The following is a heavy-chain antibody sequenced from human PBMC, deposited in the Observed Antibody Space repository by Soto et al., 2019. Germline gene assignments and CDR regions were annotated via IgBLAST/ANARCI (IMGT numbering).Heavy chain of an antibody. V-gene: IGHV3-64*01. D-gene: IGHD2-2*01. CDR3: ARRLYCSSTSCYALDY. Sequence: EVQLVESGGGLVQPGGSLRLSCAASGFTFSSYARHWVRQAPGKGLEYVSAISSNGGSTYYANSVKGRFTISRDNSKNTLYLQMGSLRAEDMAVYYCARRLYCSSTSCYALDYWGQGTLVTVSS. J-gene: IGHJ4*02. CDR1: GFTFSSYA. CDR2: ISSNGGST.